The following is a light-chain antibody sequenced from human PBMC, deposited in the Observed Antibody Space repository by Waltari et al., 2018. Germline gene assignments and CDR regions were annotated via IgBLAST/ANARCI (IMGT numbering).Light chain of an antibody. CDR3: QQYLSSPPGT. CDR2: GAS. V-gene: IGKV3-20*01. CDR1: QSISTTY. J-gene: IGKJ3*01. Sequence: EIVLTQSPGTLSVSPGERVTLSCRASQSISTTYLAWYQHKPGQAPRLLIDGASRRATGIPDRFSGSGSGTDFTLTIGRLEPEDFAVYYCQQYLSSPPGTFGPGTKVDIK.